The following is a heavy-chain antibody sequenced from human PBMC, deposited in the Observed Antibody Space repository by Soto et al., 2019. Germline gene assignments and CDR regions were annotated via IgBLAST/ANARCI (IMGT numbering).Heavy chain of an antibody. CDR2: IRSKANSYAT. Sequence: EVQLVESGGGLVQPGGSLKLSCAASGFTFSGSAMHWVRQASGKGLEWVGRIRSKANSYATAYAASVKGRFTISRDDSKNTAYLQMNSLKTEDTAVYYCTRQSHVGYSGYVAYWGQGTLVTVSS. CDR3: TRQSHVGYSGYVAY. CDR1: GFTFSGSA. J-gene: IGHJ4*02. D-gene: IGHD5-12*01. V-gene: IGHV3-73*01.